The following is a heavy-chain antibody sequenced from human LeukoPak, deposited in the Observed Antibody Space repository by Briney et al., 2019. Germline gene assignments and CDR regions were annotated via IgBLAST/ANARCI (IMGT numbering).Heavy chain of an antibody. Sequence: GASVKVSCKVSGYTLTELSMHWVRQAPGKGLEWMGGFDPEDGETIYAQKFQGRVTMTEDTSTDTAYMELSSLRSEDTAVYYCATAANVGARSPYYYYMDVWGKGTTVTVSS. CDR3: ATAANVGARSPYYYYMDV. D-gene: IGHD1-26*01. CDR1: GYTLTELS. CDR2: FDPEDGET. J-gene: IGHJ6*03. V-gene: IGHV1-24*01.